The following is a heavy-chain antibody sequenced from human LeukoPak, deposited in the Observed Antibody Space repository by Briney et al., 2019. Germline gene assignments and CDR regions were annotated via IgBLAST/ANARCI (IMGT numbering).Heavy chain of an antibody. CDR3: AKDGSSSWSNHYFDY. CDR2: ISPSGDIK. V-gene: IGHV3-23*01. D-gene: IGHD6-13*01. Sequence: PGGSLRLSCGASGFTLSRHGMNWVRQAPGKGLEGVSGISPSGDIKYYVDSVKGRFTSSRDNSKNTLYLQMNSLRAEDTAVYYCAKDGSSSWSNHYFDYWGQGTLVTVSS. J-gene: IGHJ4*02. CDR1: GFTLSRHG.